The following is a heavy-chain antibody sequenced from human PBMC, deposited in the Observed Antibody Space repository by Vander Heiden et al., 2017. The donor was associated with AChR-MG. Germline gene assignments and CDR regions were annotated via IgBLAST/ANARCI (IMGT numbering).Heavy chain of an antibody. CDR3: ATESGWELIGYGMDV. CDR2: IYSGGST. Sequence: EVQLVESGGGLVQPGGSLRLSCAASGFTVSSNYMSWVRQAPGKGLEWVSVIYSGGSTYYADSVKGRFTISRDNSKNTLYIQMNSLRAEDTAVYYCATESGWELIGYGMDVWGQGTTVTVSS. D-gene: IGHD1-26*01. CDR1: GFTVSSNY. J-gene: IGHJ6*02. V-gene: IGHV3-66*01.